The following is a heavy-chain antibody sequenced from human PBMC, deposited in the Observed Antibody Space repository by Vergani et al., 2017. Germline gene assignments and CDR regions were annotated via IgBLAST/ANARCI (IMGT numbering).Heavy chain of an antibody. CDR3: ARVGSRYYDSSGYYSYYYGMDV. J-gene: IGHJ6*02. V-gene: IGHV4-34*01. D-gene: IGHD3-22*01. CDR2: INHSGST. CDR1: GGSFSGYY. Sequence: QVQLQQWGAGLLKPSETLSLTCAVYGGSFSGYYWSWIRQPPGKGLEWIGEINHSGSTNYNPSLKSRVTISVDTSKNQFSLKLSSVTAADTAVYYCARVGSRYYDSSGYYSYYYGMDVWGQGTTVTVSS.